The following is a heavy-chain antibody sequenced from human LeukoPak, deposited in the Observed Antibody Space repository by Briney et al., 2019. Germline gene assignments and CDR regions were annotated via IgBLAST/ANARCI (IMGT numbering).Heavy chain of an antibody. D-gene: IGHD6-19*01. CDR2: ISGSGGST. Sequence: GGSLRLSCAASGFTFSSYAMSWVRQAPGKGLEWVSAISGSGGSTYYADSVKGGFTISRDNSKNTLYLRMNSLRAEDMAVYYCAKGPLGWNYFDYWGQGTLVTVSS. CDR1: GFTFSSYA. J-gene: IGHJ4*02. CDR3: AKGPLGWNYFDY. V-gene: IGHV3-23*01.